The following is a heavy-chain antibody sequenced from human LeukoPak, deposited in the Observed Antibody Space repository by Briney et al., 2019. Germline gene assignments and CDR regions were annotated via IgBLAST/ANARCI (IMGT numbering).Heavy chain of an antibody. V-gene: IGHV3-66*01. Sequence: GGSLRLSCAASEFSVGSSYMTWVRQAPGKGLEWVSVIYSGGSTYYADSVKGRFTISRDNSKNTLYLQMNSLRAEDTAVYYCARDSRGWSYYYYMDVWGKGTTVTNSS. CDR2: IYSGGST. CDR1: EFSVGSSY. CDR3: ARDSRGWSYYYYMDV. J-gene: IGHJ6*03. D-gene: IGHD6-19*01.